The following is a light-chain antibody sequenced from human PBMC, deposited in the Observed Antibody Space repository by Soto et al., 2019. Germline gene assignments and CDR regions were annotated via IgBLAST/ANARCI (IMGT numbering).Light chain of an antibody. J-gene: IGLJ2*01. CDR1: SSNIGAGYD. CDR3: LSFDSSLSVV. CDR2: GNT. V-gene: IGLV1-40*01. Sequence: QPVLTQPPSVSGAPGQRVTISCTGGSSNIGAGYDVHWYQQLPGRAPKLLIYGNTNRPSGVPDRFSGSKSGTSASLAITGLQAEDEADYYCLSFDSSLSVVFGGGTQLTVL.